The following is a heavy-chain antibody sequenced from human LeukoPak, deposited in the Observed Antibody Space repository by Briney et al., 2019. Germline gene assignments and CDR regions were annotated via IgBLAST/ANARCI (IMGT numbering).Heavy chain of an antibody. V-gene: IGHV3-48*01. J-gene: IGHJ5*02. CDR1: GFTFSNYG. CDR2: ISSSGSTM. CDR3: ARGSSGYSNSP. D-gene: IGHD3-22*01. Sequence: GGSLRLSCAASGFTFSNYGVNWVRQSPGKGLEWVSYISSSGSTMYYADSVKGRFTISRDNAKDSLYLQMNSLGADDTAVYYCARGSSGYSNSPWGQGTLVTVSS.